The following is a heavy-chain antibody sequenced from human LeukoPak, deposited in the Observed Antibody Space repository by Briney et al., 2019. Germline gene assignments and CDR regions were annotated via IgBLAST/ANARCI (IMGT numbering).Heavy chain of an antibody. J-gene: IGHJ4*02. CDR2: ISYDGSNK. V-gene: IGHV3-30*01. Sequence: GGSLRLSCAASGFTFSSYAMHWVRQAPGKGLEWVAVISYDGSNKYYADSVKGRFTISRDNSKNTLYLQMNSLRAEDTAVYYCARDRQWLVPNCYFDYWGQGTLVTVSS. D-gene: IGHD6-19*01. CDR1: GFTFSSYA. CDR3: ARDRQWLVPNCYFDY.